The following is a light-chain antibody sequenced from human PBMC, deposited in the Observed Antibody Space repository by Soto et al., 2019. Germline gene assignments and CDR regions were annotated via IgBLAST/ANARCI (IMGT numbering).Light chain of an antibody. CDR2: AAS. V-gene: IGKV1-39*01. CDR3: QQSYSTPCT. Sequence: DIQMTQFPSSLSASVGDRVTITSRASQSISSYLNWYQQKPGKAPKLLIYAASSLQSGVPSRFSGSGSGTNFTLTISSLQPEDFATYYCQQSYSTPCTFGQGTKLEIK. J-gene: IGKJ2*01. CDR1: QSISSY.